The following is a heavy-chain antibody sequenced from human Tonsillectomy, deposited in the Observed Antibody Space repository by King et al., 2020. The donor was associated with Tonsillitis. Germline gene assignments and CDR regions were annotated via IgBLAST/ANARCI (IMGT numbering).Heavy chain of an antibody. J-gene: IGHJ4*02. CDR3: AGERRYCSGGSCRGY. CDR2: INHSGST. D-gene: IGHD2-15*01. Sequence: VQLQQWGAGLLKPSETLSLTCAVYGGSFSGYYWSWIRQPPGKGLEWIEEINHSGSTNYNPSLKSRVTISVDTSKNQFSLKLSSVTAADTAVYYCAGERRYCSGGSCRGYWGQGTLVTVSS. CDR1: GGSFSGYY. V-gene: IGHV4-34*01.